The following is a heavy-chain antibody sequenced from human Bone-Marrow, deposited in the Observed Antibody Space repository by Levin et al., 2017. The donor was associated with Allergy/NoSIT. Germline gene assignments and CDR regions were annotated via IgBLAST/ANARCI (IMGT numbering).Heavy chain of an antibody. J-gene: IGHJ6*02. CDR3: ARDHCENSGCYEYHYRGMDV. V-gene: IGHV1-2*02. CDR1: GYTFTGYY. D-gene: IGHD2-2*01. CDR2: INPNSGAP. Sequence: GESLKISCKASGYTFTGYYMHWVRQAPGQGLEWMGWINPNSGAPSYAQKFRGRVTMTRDASISTAYMELSRLRSDDTAVYYCARDHCENSGCYEYHYRGMDVWGQGTTVTVSS.